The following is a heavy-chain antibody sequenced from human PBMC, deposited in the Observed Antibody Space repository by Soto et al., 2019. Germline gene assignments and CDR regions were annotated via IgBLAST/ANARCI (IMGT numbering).Heavy chain of an antibody. CDR2: IIPIFGTA. J-gene: IGHJ6*02. V-gene: IGHV1-69*12. D-gene: IGHD2-8*01. Sequence: QVQLVQSGAEVKKPGSSVKVSCKASGGTFSSYAISWVRQAPGQGLEWMGGIIPIFGTANYAQKFQGRATITADESTSTAYMELSSLRSEDTAVYYCARPVYAIERLFYGMDVWGQGTTVTVSS. CDR1: GGTFSSYA. CDR3: ARPVYAIERLFYGMDV.